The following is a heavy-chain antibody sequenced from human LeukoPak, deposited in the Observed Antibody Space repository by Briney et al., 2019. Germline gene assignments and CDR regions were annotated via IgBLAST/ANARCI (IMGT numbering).Heavy chain of an antibody. J-gene: IGHJ3*02. V-gene: IGHV3-30*02. CDR2: IRYDGSNK. D-gene: IGHD3-22*01. CDR1: GFTFSSYG. Sequence: GSLRLSCAASGFTFSSYGMHWVRQAPGKGLEWVAFIRYDGSNKYYADSVKGRFTISRDNSKNTLYLQMNSLRAEDTAVYYCAKQYYYDSSGDYAFDIWGQGTMVTVSS. CDR3: AKQYYYDSSGDYAFDI.